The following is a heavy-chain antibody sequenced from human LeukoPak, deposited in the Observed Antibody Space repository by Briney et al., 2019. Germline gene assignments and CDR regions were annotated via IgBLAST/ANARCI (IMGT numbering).Heavy chain of an antibody. CDR2: IYYSGST. V-gene: IGHV4-59*08. D-gene: IGHD2/OR15-2a*01. CDR3: ARHGGTYSLGAFDI. Sequence: SETLSLTCIVSGGSISSHYWSWIRQPPGKGLECIGNIYYSGSTNYNPFLKSRVTISIDTSKNQFSLKLSSMTAGDTAVYYCARHGGTYSLGAFDIWGQGTMVTVSS. CDR1: GGSISSHY. J-gene: IGHJ3*02.